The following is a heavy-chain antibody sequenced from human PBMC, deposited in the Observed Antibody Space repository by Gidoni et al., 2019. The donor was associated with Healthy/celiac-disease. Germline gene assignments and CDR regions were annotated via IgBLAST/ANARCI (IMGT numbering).Heavy chain of an antibody. Sequence: QVQLVQSGAEVKKPGAAVKVSCKASGYTFTSYYMHCVRQAPGQGLEWMGIINPSGGSTIYAKKFQGRVTMTRDTSTSTVYMELSSLRSEDTAVYYCAREVRPYYYDSSGYYENNWFDPWGQGTLVTVSS. D-gene: IGHD3-22*01. CDR2: INPSGGST. V-gene: IGHV1-46*01. CDR3: AREVRPYYYDSSGYYENNWFDP. J-gene: IGHJ5*02. CDR1: GYTFTSYY.